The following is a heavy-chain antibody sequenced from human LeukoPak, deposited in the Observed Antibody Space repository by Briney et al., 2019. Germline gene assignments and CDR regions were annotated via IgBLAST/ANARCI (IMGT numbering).Heavy chain of an antibody. CDR3: AKALAVSINYDFDC. CDR1: GFIFSAYA. CDR2: ISGSGGTT. D-gene: IGHD6-19*01. Sequence: GGSLRLSCAASGFIFSAYAMSWARQAPRKGLEWVSDISGSGGTTYYADSVRGRFTISRDNSKNTLYLQMNSLRAEDTAVYYCAKALAVSINYDFDCWGQGTLVTVSS. V-gene: IGHV3-23*01. J-gene: IGHJ4*02.